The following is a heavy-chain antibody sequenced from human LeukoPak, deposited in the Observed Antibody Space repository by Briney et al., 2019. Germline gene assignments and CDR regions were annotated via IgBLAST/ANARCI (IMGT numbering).Heavy chain of an antibody. CDR1: GFTFSSYG. CDR2: IWYDGSNK. CDR3: ARGDGYNDAEYLQH. V-gene: IGHV3-33*01. Sequence: GGSLRLSCAASGFTFSSYGLHWVRQAPGKGLEWVAVIWYDGSNKYYGDSVKGRFTISRDNSKKTLYLQMNSLRVEDTAVYYCARGDGYNDAEYLQHWGQGTLVTVS. D-gene: IGHD5-24*01. J-gene: IGHJ1*01.